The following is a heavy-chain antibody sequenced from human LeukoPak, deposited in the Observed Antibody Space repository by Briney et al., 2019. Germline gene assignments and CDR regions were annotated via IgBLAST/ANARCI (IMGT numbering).Heavy chain of an antibody. CDR1: GFTFSSCE. D-gene: IGHD2-15*01. Sequence: GGSLRLSCAASGFTFSSCEMNWVRQAPGKGLEWVSYISTTGNTRYYADSVKGRFTVSRDNAKNSLYLQMNSLRAEDTAVYYCARDVAAAASHVDYWGQGTLVTVS. CDR2: ISTTGNTR. V-gene: IGHV3-48*03. J-gene: IGHJ4*02. CDR3: ARDVAAAASHVDY.